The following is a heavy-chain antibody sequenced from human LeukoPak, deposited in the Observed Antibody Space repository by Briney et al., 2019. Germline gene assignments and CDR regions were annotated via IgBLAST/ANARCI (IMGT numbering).Heavy chain of an antibody. Sequence: GGSLRLSCAASGFTFSDYYMSWIRQAPGKGLEWVSYISSSGSTIYYADSVKGRFTISRDNSKNSLFLQMNSLRAEDTAVYYCARDKFGITVDHYFYMDVWGKGTTVSVSS. J-gene: IGHJ6*03. V-gene: IGHV3-11*04. CDR3: ARDKFGITVDHYFYMDV. CDR1: GFTFSDYY. CDR2: ISSSGSTI. D-gene: IGHD1-14*01.